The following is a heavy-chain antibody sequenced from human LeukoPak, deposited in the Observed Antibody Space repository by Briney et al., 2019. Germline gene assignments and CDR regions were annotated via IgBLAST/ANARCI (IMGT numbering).Heavy chain of an antibody. D-gene: IGHD6-13*01. V-gene: IGHV3-11*04. Sequence: GGSLRLSCVVSGLTFSDNQMAWIRQAPGKGLEWVSHISSSGITIYYVDSVKGRFTISRDDAKSSVYLQMNSLRAEDTAVYYCARSPGIAAEGWFDPWGQGTLVTVSS. J-gene: IGHJ5*02. CDR2: ISSSGITI. CDR1: GLTFSDNQ. CDR3: ARSPGIAAEGWFDP.